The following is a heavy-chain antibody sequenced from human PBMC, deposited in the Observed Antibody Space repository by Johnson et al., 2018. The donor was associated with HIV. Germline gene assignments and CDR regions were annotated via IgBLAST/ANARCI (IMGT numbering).Heavy chain of an antibody. D-gene: IGHD1-26*01. J-gene: IGHJ3*02. V-gene: IGHV3-30*14. CDR3: AREGAWEVRPGAFDI. CDR2: ISYDGSNK. CDR1: GFTFSSYA. Sequence: QVQLVESGGGVVQPGRSLRLSCAASGFTFSSYAMHWVRQAPGKGLEWVAVISYDGSNKYYADSVKGRFTISRDNSKNTLCLQMNSLRVEDTAVYYCAREGAWEVRPGAFDIWGQGTMVTVSS.